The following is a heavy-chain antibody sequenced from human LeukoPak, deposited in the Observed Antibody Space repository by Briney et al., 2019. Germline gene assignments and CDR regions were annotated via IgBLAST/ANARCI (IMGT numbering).Heavy chain of an antibody. Sequence: GGSLRLSCAASGFTFSSYAVHWVRQAPGKGLEWVAVISYDGSNKYYSDSVKGRFTISRDNSKNTLYLQMNSLRAEDTAVYYCARDLRAPGRGGTYFFDYWAREPWSPSPQ. D-gene: IGHD1-26*01. CDR3: ARDLRAPGRGGTYFFDY. J-gene: IGHJ4*02. V-gene: IGHV3-30*04. CDR2: ISYDGSNK. CDR1: GFTFSSYA.